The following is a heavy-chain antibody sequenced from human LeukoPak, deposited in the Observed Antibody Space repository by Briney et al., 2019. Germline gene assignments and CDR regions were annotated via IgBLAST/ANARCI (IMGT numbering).Heavy chain of an antibody. D-gene: IGHD3-10*01. Sequence: PSETLSLTCTVSGGSISSGDYYWSWIRQPPGKGLEWFGYIYYSGRTYYNPSLKSRVTISVDTSKNQFSLKLSSVTAADTAVYYCAREVRGMLENDAFDIWGQGTMVTVSS. CDR3: AREVRGMLENDAFDI. CDR1: GGSISSGDYY. CDR2: IYYSGRT. V-gene: IGHV4-30-4*01. J-gene: IGHJ3*02.